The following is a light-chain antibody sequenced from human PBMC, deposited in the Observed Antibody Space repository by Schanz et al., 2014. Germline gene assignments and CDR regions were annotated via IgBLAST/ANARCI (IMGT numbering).Light chain of an antibody. CDR1: SSDVGGYNY. CDR3: QSYDSSLSGSGV. V-gene: IGLV2-14*03. CDR2: DVS. Sequence: QSALTQPASVSGSPGQSITISCTGTSSDVGGYNYVSWYQHHPGKAPKLMIYDVSNRPSGVSNRFSGSKSGNTASLTISGLQAEDEADYYCQSYDSSLSGSGVFGGGTKLTVL. J-gene: IGLJ2*01.